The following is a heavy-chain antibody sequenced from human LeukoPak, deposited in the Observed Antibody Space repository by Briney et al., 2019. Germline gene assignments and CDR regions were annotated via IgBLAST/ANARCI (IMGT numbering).Heavy chain of an antibody. J-gene: IGHJ6*03. Sequence: SETLSLTCTVSGGSISSYYWSWIRQPPGKGLEWIGYIYYSGSTNYSPSLKSRVTISVDTSKNQFSLKLSSVTAADTAVYYCARDPTLGYMDVWGKGTTVTVSS. V-gene: IGHV4-59*01. CDR3: ARDPTLGYMDV. D-gene: IGHD7-27*01. CDR2: IYYSGST. CDR1: GGSISSYY.